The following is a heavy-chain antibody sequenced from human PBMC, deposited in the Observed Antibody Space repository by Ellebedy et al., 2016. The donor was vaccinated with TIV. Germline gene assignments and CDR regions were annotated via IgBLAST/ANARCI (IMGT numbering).Heavy chain of an antibody. J-gene: IGHJ4*02. V-gene: IGHV3-30*18. D-gene: IGHD5-12*01. Sequence: GGSLRLSCATSGLSFSNYGLHWVRQAPGRGLEWVGVISFDGSEKFYADSVKGRFIISRDNSKKTLYLEMNSLRAEDTALYYCAKDRCSGYDFEIDYWGQGTLVTVSS. CDR2: ISFDGSEK. CDR3: AKDRCSGYDFEIDY. CDR1: GLSFSNYG.